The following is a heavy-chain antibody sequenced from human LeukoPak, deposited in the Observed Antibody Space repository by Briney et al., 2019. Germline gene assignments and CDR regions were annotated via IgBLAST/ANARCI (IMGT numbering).Heavy chain of an antibody. J-gene: IGHJ6*02. V-gene: IGHV4-34*01. CDR2: INHSGST. CDR3: ASELATFYYGMDV. CDR1: GGSFSGYY. Sequence: PSETLSLTCAVYGGSFSGYYWSWIRQPPGKGLEWIGEINHSGSTNYNPSLKSRVTISVDTSKNQFSLKLSSVTAADTAVYYCASELATFYYGMDVWGQGTTVTVSS. D-gene: IGHD1-26*01.